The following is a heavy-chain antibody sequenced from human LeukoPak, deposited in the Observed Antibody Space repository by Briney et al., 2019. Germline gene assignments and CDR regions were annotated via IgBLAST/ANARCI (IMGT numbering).Heavy chain of an antibody. V-gene: IGHV3-33*01. J-gene: IGHJ3*02. CDR2: IWYDGNSK. CDR1: GFTFSSFG. Sequence: GRSLRLSCAASGFTFSSFGLHWVRQAPGKGLEWVAVIWYDGNSKYYADSVKGGFTISRDNSKNTLNLQMNSLRAEETAVYYCARDISSSLDAFDIWGQGTMVTVSS. CDR3: ARDISSSLDAFDI. D-gene: IGHD6-13*01.